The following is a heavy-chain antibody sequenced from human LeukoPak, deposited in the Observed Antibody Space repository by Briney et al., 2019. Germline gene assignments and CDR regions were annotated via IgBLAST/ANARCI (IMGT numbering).Heavy chain of an antibody. CDR3: APYGGDWTFD. D-gene: IGHD2-21*01. Sequence: SDTLCLTCAVYGESLDNYYWMFVRQPPGKGLQWLGEVTYREGAHYHPSFKSRVSIPIDASLRQISLKLRSLTAADTGVYYCAPYGGDWTFDWGRGTLVTVSS. J-gene: IGHJ4*02. V-gene: IGHV4-34*01. CDR1: GESLDNYY. CDR2: VTYREGA.